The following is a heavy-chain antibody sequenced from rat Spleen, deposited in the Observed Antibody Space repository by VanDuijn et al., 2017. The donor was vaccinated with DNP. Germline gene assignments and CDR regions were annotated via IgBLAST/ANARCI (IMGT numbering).Heavy chain of an antibody. J-gene: IGHJ1*01. CDR3: ARGIITALPYWSFDF. Sequence: EVQLVESGGGLVQPGRSLKLSCAASGFTFSNSGMHWIRQAPTKGLEWVAYISYDGTTTYYGDSVKGRFTISRDNAKSTLYLQMNSLRSEDTATYYCARGIITALPYWSFDFWGPGTMVTVSS. CDR1: GFTFSNSG. CDR2: ISYDGTTT. V-gene: IGHV5-29*01. D-gene: IGHD1-6*01.